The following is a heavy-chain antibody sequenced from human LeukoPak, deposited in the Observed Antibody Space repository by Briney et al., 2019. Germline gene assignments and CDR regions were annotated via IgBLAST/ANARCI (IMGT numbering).Heavy chain of an antibody. CDR1: GFTFSSYA. CDR2: ISGSGGYT. D-gene: IGHD2-15*01. Sequence: PGGSLRLSCAASGFTFSSYAMSWVRQAPGKGLEWVSAISGSGGYTYYADSVKGRFTISRDNSKNTLYLQMNSLRAEDTAVYYCAKGVSPPGYCSGGSCYLLDYWGQGTLVTVSS. J-gene: IGHJ4*02. CDR3: AKGVSPPGYCSGGSCYLLDY. V-gene: IGHV3-23*01.